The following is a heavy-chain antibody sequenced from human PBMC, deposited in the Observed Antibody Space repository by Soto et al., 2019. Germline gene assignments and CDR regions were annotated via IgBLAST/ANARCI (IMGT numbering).Heavy chain of an antibody. V-gene: IGHV4-4*02. J-gene: IGHJ4*02. CDR2: IYHSGST. Sequence: QVQLQESGPGLVKPSGTLSLTCAVSGGSISSSNWWSWVRQPPGKGQEWIGEIYHSGSTNYNPSLKSRATISVDMSKNQFSLKLSSVTAADTAVYYCASSPLAARLQRFDYWGQGTLVTVSS. D-gene: IGHD6-6*01. CDR3: ASSPLAARLQRFDY. CDR1: GGSISSSNW.